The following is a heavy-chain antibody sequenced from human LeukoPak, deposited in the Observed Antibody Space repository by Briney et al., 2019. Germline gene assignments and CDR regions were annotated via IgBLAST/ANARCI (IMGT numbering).Heavy chain of an antibody. CDR3: ARGGVVVITTGTDY. Sequence: GSLRLSCAASGFTFSSYAMSWVRQAPGKGLEWVLVISGSGGSTYYADSVKGRFTISRDNSKNTLYLQMNSLRAEDTAVYYCARGGVVVITTGTDYWGQGTLVTVSS. CDR1: GFTFSSYA. D-gene: IGHD3-22*01. J-gene: IGHJ4*02. CDR2: ISGSGGST. V-gene: IGHV3-23*01.